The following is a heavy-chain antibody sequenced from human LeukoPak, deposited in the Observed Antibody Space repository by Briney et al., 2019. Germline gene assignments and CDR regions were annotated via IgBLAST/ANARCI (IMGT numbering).Heavy chain of an antibody. J-gene: IGHJ4*02. CDR2: IYSGGST. CDR3: ARIGYCSSTSCLNDY. CDR1: GFTVSSNY. D-gene: IGHD2-2*01. V-gene: IGHV3-53*01. Sequence: GGSLRLSCAASGFTVSSNYMSWVRQAPGKGLEWVSVIYSGGSTYYADSVKGRFTISRDNSKNTLYLQMNSLRAEVTAVYYCARIGYCSSTSCLNDYWGQGTLVTVSS.